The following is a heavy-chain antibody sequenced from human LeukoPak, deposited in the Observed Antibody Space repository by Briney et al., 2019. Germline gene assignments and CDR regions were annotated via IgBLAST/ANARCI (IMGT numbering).Heavy chain of an antibody. CDR2: IYYSGST. CDR1: GGSISSYY. CDR3: ARHPPYYDTLTGYYNDY. D-gene: IGHD3-9*01. V-gene: IGHV4-59*08. J-gene: IGHJ4*02. Sequence: SETLSLTCTVSGGSISSYYWSWIRQPPGKGLEWIGYIYYSGSTNYNPSLKSRVTISVDTSKNQFSLKLSSVTAADTAVYYCARHPPYYDTLTGYYNDYWGQGTLVTVSS.